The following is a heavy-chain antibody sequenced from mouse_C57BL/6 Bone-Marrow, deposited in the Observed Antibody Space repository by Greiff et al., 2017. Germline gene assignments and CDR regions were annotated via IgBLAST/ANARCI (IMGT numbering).Heavy chain of an antibody. J-gene: IGHJ4*01. CDR1: GYTFTSYW. CDR2: IHPNSGST. Sequence: QVQLQQPGAELVKPGASVKLSCKASGYTFTSYWMHWVKQRPGQGLEWIGMIHPNSGSTNYNEKFKSKATLTVDKSSSPAYMQLSSLTSEDSAVYYCARWLRLRRDYAMDYWGEGTSVTVSS. V-gene: IGHV1-64*01. D-gene: IGHD3-2*02. CDR3: ARWLRLRRDYAMDY.